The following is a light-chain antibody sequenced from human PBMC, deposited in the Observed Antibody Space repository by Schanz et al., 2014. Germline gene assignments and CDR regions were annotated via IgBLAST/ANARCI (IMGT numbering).Light chain of an antibody. CDR1: QSVASRS. Sequence: EIVLTQSPDTLSLSPGERATLSCRASQSVASRSLAWYQQKPGQPPRLLIYGASNRAAGIPDRFSGSGSGTDFTLSISSLEPEDFAVYYCLQRFSWQLTFGRGTRVDI. J-gene: IGKJ4*01. V-gene: IGKV3D-20*02. CDR2: GAS. CDR3: LQRFSWQLT.